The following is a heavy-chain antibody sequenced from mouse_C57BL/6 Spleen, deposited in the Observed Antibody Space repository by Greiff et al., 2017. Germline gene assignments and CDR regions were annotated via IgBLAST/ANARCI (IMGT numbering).Heavy chain of an antibody. V-gene: IGHV8-12*01. D-gene: IGHD1-1*01. CDR3: ARSGSITTVVPYWYFDV. J-gene: IGHJ1*03. Sequence: QVTLKVSGPGILQSSQTLSLTCSFSGFSLSTSGMGVSWIRQPSGNGLEWLAHSYWDDDKRYNPSLKSRITISKDTSRNQVFLQITSVDTADTATYYCARSGSITTVVPYWYFDVWGTGTTVTVSS. CDR1: GFSLSTSGMG. CDR2: SYWDDDK.